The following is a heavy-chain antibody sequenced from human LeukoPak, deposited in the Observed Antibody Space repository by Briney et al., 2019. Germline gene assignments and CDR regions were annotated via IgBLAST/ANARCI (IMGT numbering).Heavy chain of an antibody. D-gene: IGHD3-22*01. Sequence: GASVKVSCKASGYTFTSYYMHWVRQAPGQGLEWMGIINPSGGSTSYAQKFQGRVTMTRDTSTSTVYMELSSLRSEDTAVYYCAREPTPQYYYDSSGYYPLHYWGQGTLVTVSS. J-gene: IGHJ4*02. CDR3: AREPTPQYYYDSSGYYPLHY. CDR2: INPSGGST. CDR1: GYTFTSYY. V-gene: IGHV1-46*01.